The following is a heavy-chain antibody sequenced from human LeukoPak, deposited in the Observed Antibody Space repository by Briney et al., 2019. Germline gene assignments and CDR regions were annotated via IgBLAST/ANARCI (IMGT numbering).Heavy chain of an antibody. V-gene: IGHV4-39*01. Sequence: SETLSLTRTVSGDSISSSSYYWVWLRQPPGKGLEWIATIHYTGSTYYNPSLKSRVTISVDTSKNQFSLKLTSVTAADTAVYSCARQSDSSGSHYFGYWGQGTLVTVSS. CDR2: IHYTGST. CDR3: ARQSDSSGSHYFGY. D-gene: IGHD6-19*01. J-gene: IGHJ4*02. CDR1: GDSISSSSYY.